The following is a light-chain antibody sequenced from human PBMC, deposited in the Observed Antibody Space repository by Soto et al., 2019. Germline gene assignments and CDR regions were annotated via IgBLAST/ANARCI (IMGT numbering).Light chain of an antibody. CDR3: CSYIGHYIYV. V-gene: IGLV2-11*01. CDR2: NVI. CDR1: SSDVGGYNF. Sequence: QSALTQPRSVSGSPGQSVTISCTGTSSDVGGYNFVSWYQHHPGKAPKLMIYNVIQRPSGVPDRFSASKSGNTASLTISGLQAEDEADYYCCSYIGHYIYVFGTGTKLTVL. J-gene: IGLJ1*01.